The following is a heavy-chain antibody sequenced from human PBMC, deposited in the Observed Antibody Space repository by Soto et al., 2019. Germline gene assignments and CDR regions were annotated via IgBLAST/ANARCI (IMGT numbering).Heavy chain of an antibody. Sequence: SVKVSCKASGGTFSSYAISWVRQAPGQGLEWMGGIIPIFGTANYAQKFQGRVTITADESTSTAYMELSSLRSEDTAVYYCARDSSGYYDSSGYYYDYWGQGTLVTVSS. J-gene: IGHJ4*02. CDR1: GGTFSSYA. CDR3: ARDSSGYYDSSGYYYDY. CDR2: IIPIFGTA. D-gene: IGHD3-22*01. V-gene: IGHV1-69*13.